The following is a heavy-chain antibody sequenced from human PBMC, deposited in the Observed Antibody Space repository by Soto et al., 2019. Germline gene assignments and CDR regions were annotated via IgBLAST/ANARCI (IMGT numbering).Heavy chain of an antibody. D-gene: IGHD5-12*01. V-gene: IGHV4-31*03. J-gene: IGHJ5*02. Sequence: SETLSLTCTVSGGSISSGGYYWSWVRQHPGKGLEWIGYIYYSGSTYYNPSLKSRVTISVDTSKNQFSLKLSSVTAADTAVYYCARDYTVGGYESLDWFDVWGQGTLVNVSS. CDR1: GGSISSGGYY. CDR3: ARDYTVGGYESLDWFDV. CDR2: IYYSGST.